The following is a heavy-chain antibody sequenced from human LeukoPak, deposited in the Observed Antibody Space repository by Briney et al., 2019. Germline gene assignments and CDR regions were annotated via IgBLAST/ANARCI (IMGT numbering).Heavy chain of an antibody. J-gene: IGHJ4*02. Sequence: QTGGSLRLSCAASGFTFSSYGMNWVRQAPGKGLEWVSVIYSGGSTYYADSVKGRFTISRDNSKNTLYLQMNSLRAEDTAVYYCARESKGRYSSGWYFFDYWGQGTLVTVSS. V-gene: IGHV3-53*01. CDR2: IYSGGST. CDR3: ARESKGRYSSGWYFFDY. D-gene: IGHD6-19*01. CDR1: GFTFSSYG.